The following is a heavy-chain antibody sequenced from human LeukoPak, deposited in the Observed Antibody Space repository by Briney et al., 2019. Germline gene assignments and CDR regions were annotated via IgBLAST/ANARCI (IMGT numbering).Heavy chain of an antibody. CDR1: GYSISSGYY. CDR3: AKDPLPIWPTYFDY. D-gene: IGHD1-26*01. Sequence: SATLSLTCTVSGYSISSGYYWGWIRQPPGKGLEWIGSIYHSGSTYYNPSLKSRVTISVGTSKNQFSLKLSSVTAADTAVYYCAKDPLPIWPTYFDYWGQGTLVTVSS. J-gene: IGHJ4*02. V-gene: IGHV4-38-2*02. CDR2: IYHSGST.